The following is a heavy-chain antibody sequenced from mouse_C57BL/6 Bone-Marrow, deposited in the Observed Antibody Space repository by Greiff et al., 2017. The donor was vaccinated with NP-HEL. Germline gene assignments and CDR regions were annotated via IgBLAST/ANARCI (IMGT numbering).Heavy chain of an antibody. V-gene: IGHV14-4*01. D-gene: IGHD2-5*01. J-gene: IGHJ2*01. CDR1: GFNIKDDY. CDR3: TTNSNYGFDN. CDR2: IDPENGDT. Sequence: VQLQQSGAELVRPGASVKLSCTASGFNIKDDYMHWVKQRPEQGLEWIGWIDPENGDTEYASKFQGKATITADTSSNTAYLQLSSQTSEDTAVYYCTTNSNYGFDNWGQGTTLTVSS.